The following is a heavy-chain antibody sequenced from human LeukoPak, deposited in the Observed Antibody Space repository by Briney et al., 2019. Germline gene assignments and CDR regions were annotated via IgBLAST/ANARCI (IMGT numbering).Heavy chain of an antibody. V-gene: IGHV3-9*01. CDR2: ITWNSGSI. J-gene: IGHJ4*02. CDR1: GFTFDDYA. Sequence: GGSLRLSCAASGFTFDDYAMHWVRQAPGKGLEWVSGITWNSGSIAYADSVKGRFTISRDNAKNSLFLQMNSLRTEGTPVYYCARGYTAMIYWGQGTLVTVSS. CDR3: ARGYTAMIY. D-gene: IGHD5-18*01.